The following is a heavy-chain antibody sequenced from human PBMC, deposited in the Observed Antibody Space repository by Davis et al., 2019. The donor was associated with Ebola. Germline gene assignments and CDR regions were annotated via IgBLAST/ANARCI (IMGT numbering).Heavy chain of an antibody. Sequence: GESLKISCAASGFTFSSYSMNWVRQAPGMGLEWVSGISGSGGSTYYADSVKGRFTISRDNSKNTLYLQMNSLRAEDAAIYYCAKLPWASVPDYFDYWGQGTLVTVSS. CDR1: GFTFSSYS. CDR2: ISGSGGST. D-gene: IGHD1-26*01. CDR3: AKLPWASVPDYFDY. J-gene: IGHJ4*02. V-gene: IGHV3-23*01.